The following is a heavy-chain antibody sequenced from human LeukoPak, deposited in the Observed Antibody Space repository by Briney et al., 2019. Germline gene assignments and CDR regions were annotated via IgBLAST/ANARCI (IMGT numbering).Heavy chain of an antibody. CDR1: GFTFSSYS. J-gene: IGHJ4*02. D-gene: IGHD6-13*01. CDR3: ASQYTSSRIFDD. V-gene: IGHV3-21*01. Sequence: GGSLRLSCAASGFTFSSYSMNWVRQAPGKGLEWVSSISGSSTYIYYADSVKGRFTVSRDNAKNSLYLQMNSLRAEDTAVYFCASQYTSSRIFDDWGQGTLVTVSS. CDR2: ISGSSTYI.